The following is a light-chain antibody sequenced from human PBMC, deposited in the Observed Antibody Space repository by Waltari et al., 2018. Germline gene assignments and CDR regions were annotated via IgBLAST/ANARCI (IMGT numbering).Light chain of an antibody. J-gene: IGKJ3*01. Sequence: DIQMTQSPSSGSASVEDRVTITCRASQDIRNWIARYQQKPGKAPNLLISATSSLQTGVPSRFSGSGSGTEFTLAISSLQPEDFATYYCQQANSFPITFGPGTKVDIK. CDR3: QQANSFPIT. V-gene: IGKV1-12*01. CDR2: ATS. CDR1: QDIRNW.